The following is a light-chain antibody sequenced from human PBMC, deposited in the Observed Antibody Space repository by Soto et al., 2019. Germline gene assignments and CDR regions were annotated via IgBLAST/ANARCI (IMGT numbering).Light chain of an antibody. V-gene: IGKV3-15*01. CDR3: QQYNNWPPLT. J-gene: IGKJ1*01. CDR1: QSVSSN. CDR2: GAS. Sequence: EIVMTQSPATLSVSPGERATLSCRASQSVSSNLAWSQQKPGQAPRLLIYGASTRATGIPARFSGSGSGTECTLTISSLQSEDCAVYYWQQYNNWPPLTFGQGTKVEIK.